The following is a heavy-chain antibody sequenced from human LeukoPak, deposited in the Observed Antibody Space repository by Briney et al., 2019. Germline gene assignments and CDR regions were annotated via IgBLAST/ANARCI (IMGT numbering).Heavy chain of an antibody. CDR1: GFHFTSYW. V-gene: IGHV5-51*01. CDR2: IYPGDSDT. D-gene: IGHD5-12*01. Sequence: RGESLEISCKGSGFHFTSYWNGWGRPVPGKGLEWMGIIYPGDSDTIYSPSFQGQVTISADKSISTAYLQWSSLKASDTAMYYCARARSGYSGYGPFDYWGQGTLVTVSS. J-gene: IGHJ4*02. CDR3: ARARSGYSGYGPFDY.